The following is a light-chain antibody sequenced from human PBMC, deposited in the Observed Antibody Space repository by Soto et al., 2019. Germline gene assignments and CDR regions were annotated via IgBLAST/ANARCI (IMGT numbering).Light chain of an antibody. CDR3: QQRSNWPLT. J-gene: IGKJ5*01. Sequence: EIVLTQSPATLSLSPGERATLSCRASQSVSNYLGWYQQKPGQAPRLLIYDASSRATGIPARFSGSGYGTDFTLTISSLEPEDFAIYYCQQRSNWPLTFGQGTRLEIK. CDR1: QSVSNY. V-gene: IGKV3-11*01. CDR2: DAS.